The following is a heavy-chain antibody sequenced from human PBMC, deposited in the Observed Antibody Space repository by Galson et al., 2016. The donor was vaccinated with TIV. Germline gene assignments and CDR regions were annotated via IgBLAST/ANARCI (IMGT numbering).Heavy chain of an antibody. CDR3: AKGMAIFGVIPPWGGMDV. CDR1: GFTFSTYV. V-gene: IGHV3-30*02. CDR2: VRYDGSHK. Sequence: SLRLSCAASGFTFSTYVMHWVRQAPGKGLEWVAFVRYDGSHKTYAESVKGRFTISRDNSKYTQYLQMNSPRAGDTSVYYCAKGMAIFGVIPPWGGMDVWGQGTTGTVSS. J-gene: IGHJ6*02. D-gene: IGHD3-3*01.